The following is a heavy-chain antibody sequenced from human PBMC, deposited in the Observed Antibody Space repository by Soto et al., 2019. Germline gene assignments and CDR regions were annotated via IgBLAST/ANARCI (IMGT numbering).Heavy chain of an antibody. CDR2: FDPEDGET. CDR3: ATVILTGYYWLDP. D-gene: IGHD3-9*01. V-gene: IGHV1-24*01. J-gene: IGHJ5*02. CDR1: GYTLTELS. Sequence: ASVKVSCKVSGYTLTELSMHCVRQAPGKGLEWMGGFDPEDGETIYAQKFQGRVTMTEDTSTDTAYMELSSLRSEDTAVYYCATVILTGYYWLDPWGQGTLVTVSS.